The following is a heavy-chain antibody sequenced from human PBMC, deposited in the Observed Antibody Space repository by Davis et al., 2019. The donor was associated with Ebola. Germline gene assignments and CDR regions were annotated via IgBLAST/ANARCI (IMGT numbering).Heavy chain of an antibody. D-gene: IGHD4-11*01. CDR1: GGSISSYY. J-gene: IGHJ4*02. CDR2: IYHSGST. V-gene: IGHV4-59*12. CDR3: ATMTTVTIGYYFDY. Sequence: PSETLSLTCTVSGGSISSYYWSWIRQPPGKGLEWIGYIYHSGSTYYNPSLKSRVTISVDRSKNQFSLKLSSVTAADTAVYYCATMTTVTIGYYFDYWGQGTLVTVSS.